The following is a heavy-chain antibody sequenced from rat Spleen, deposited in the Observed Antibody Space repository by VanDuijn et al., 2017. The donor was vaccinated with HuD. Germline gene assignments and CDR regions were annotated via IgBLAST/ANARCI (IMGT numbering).Heavy chain of an antibody. CDR3: ARHPDYSNYFDY. V-gene: IGHV5-25*01. J-gene: IGHJ2*01. CDR1: GFTFSNYD. D-gene: IGHD1-1*01. Sequence: EVQLVGSGGGLVQPGRSLKLSGAASGFTFSNYDMAWVRQAPTKGLEWVASISPSGGSTYYRDSVKGRFTVSRDNAKSTLYLQMDSLRSEDTATYYCARHPDYSNYFDYWGQGVMVTVSS. CDR2: ISPSGGST.